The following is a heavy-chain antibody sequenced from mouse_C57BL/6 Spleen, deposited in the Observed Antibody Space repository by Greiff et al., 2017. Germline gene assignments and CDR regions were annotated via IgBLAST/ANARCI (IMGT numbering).Heavy chain of an antibody. D-gene: IGHD3-1*01. J-gene: IGHJ4*01. V-gene: IGHV3-6*01. CDR3: ARGRAFYAMDY. Sequence: EVKLMESGPGLVKPSQSLSLTCSVTGYSITSGYYWNWIRQFPGNKPEWMGYISYDGSNNYNPSLKNRISITRDTSKNQFFLKLNSVTTEDTATYYCARGRAFYAMDYWGQGTSVTVSS. CDR2: ISYDGSN. CDR1: GYSITSGYY.